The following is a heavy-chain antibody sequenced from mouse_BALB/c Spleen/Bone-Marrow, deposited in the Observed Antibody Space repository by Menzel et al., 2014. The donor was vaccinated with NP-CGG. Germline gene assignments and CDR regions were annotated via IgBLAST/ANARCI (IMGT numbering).Heavy chain of an antibody. J-gene: IGHJ3*01. CDR3: ARYDGYEAY. CDR1: GHTFTSYW. Sequence: VQRVESGAELAKPGASVKMSCKASGHTFTSYWMHWVKQRPGQGLEWIGYINPSTGYTEYNQKFKDKATLTADKSSSTAYMQLSSLTSEDSAVYYYARYDGYEAYWGQGTLVTVSA. D-gene: IGHD2-3*01. V-gene: IGHV1-7*01. CDR2: INPSTGYT.